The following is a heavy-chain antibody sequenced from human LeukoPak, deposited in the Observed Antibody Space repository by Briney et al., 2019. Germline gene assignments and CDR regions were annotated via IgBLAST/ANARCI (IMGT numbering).Heavy chain of an antibody. V-gene: IGHV3-21*01. CDR3: ARPYSGYVNDAFDI. D-gene: IGHD5-12*01. J-gene: IGHJ3*02. Sequence: PGGSLRLSXAASGFTFSSYSMNWVRQAPGKGLEWVSSISSSSSYIYYADSVKGRFTISRDNAKNSLYLQMNSLRAEDTAVYYCARPYSGYVNDAFDIWGQGTMVTVSS. CDR1: GFTFSSYS. CDR2: ISSSSSYI.